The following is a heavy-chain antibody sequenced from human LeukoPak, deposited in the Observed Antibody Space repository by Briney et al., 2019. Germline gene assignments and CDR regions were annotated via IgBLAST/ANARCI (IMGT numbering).Heavy chain of an antibody. Sequence: SLITSGVGVGLIRQPPGKALEWLAHIYWDDDKRYSPSLKSMLTITKDTSKNQVVLTMTNMDPVDTATYSCAHLMIAGPHDAFDIWGQGTMVTVSS. CDR2: IYWDDDK. CDR3: AHLMIAGPHDAFDI. CDR1: SLITSGVG. J-gene: IGHJ3*02. V-gene: IGHV2-5*02. D-gene: IGHD3-22*01.